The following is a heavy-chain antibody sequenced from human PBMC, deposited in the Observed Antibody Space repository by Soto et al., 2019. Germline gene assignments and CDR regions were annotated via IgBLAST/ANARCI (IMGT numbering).Heavy chain of an antibody. CDR2: ISVSGNII. CDR1: GFTFSTYE. V-gene: IGHV3-48*03. CDR3: VRDTMRASAAASLDY. D-gene: IGHD2-2*01. Sequence: XVSLRLSFAASGFTFSTYEFNWVRQALGRGLEWISYISVSGNIIKYAESVKGRFTISRDNAENSLHLHMNHLRADDTALYFCVRDTMRASAAASLDYWGQGTQVTVPS. J-gene: IGHJ4*02.